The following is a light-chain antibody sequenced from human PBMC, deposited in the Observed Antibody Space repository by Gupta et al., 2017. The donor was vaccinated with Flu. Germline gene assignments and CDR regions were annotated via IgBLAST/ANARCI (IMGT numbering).Light chain of an antibody. V-gene: IGLV1-40*01. J-gene: IGLJ1*01. CDR3: QACDSSLSGCV. CDR1: SSNIGAGYD. Sequence: QSVLTPPPSVSAAPGQRVPISCTGSSSNIGAGYDVHWYQQLPGTAPKLLIYRNTKRPSGVPDRFSGSKSGTSASLAISGLQAEDEADYYCQACDSSLSGCVFGTGTKVTVL. CDR2: RNT.